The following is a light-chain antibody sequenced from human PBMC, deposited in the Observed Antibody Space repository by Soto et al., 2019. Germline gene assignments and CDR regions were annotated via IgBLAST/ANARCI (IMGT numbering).Light chain of an antibody. CDR1: SSDVGGYNY. CDR2: EVS. Sequence: QSALTQPASVSGSPGQSITISCTGTSSDVGGYNYVSWYQQHPGKAPKLMIYEVSNRPSGVSNRFSGSKSGNTASLTISGLQAEDEAAYYCSSYTSSSTPLFGGGTKLTVL. V-gene: IGLV2-14*01. CDR3: SSYTSSSTPL. J-gene: IGLJ2*01.